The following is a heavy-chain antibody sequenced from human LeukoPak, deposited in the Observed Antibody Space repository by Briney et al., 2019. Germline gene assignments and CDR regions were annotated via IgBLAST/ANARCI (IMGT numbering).Heavy chain of an antibody. D-gene: IGHD6-13*01. CDR1: GYTFTSYG. J-gene: IGHJ5*02. Sequence: EASVKVSCKASGYTFTSYGISWVRQAPGQGLEWMGWISAYNGNTNYAQKLQGRVTMTTDTSTSTAYMELRSLRSDDTAVYCCARAIGYSSSWYPVPFDPWGQGTLVTVSS. CDR3: ARAIGYSSSWYPVPFDP. V-gene: IGHV1-18*01. CDR2: ISAYNGNT.